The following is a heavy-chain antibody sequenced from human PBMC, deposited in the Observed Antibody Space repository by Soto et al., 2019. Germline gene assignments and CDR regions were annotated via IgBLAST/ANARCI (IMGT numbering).Heavy chain of an antibody. CDR2: INHSGST. V-gene: IGHV4-34*01. D-gene: IGHD3-10*01. Sequence: SETLSLTCAVYGGSFSGYYWSWILQPPWKGLEWIGEINHSGSTNYNPSLKSRVTISVGTSKNQFSLKLSSVTAADTAVYYCASYRGYYGSGSYYNVFDYWGQGTLVTVSS. CDR3: ASYRGYYGSGSYYNVFDY. J-gene: IGHJ4*02. CDR1: GGSFSGYY.